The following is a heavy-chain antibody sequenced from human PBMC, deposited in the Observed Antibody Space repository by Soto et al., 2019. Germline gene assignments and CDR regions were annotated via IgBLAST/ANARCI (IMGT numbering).Heavy chain of an antibody. CDR2: IIPILGIA. CDR3: ARENYGSGSHDS. Sequence: QVQLVQSGAEVKKPGSSVKVSCKASGGTFSSYTISWVRQAPGQGLEWMGRIIPILGIANYAQKFQGRVTITADKFTSTVYMELISLRSEDTAVYYCARENYGSGSHDSWGQGTLVTVSS. D-gene: IGHD3-10*01. J-gene: IGHJ4*02. CDR1: GGTFSSYT. V-gene: IGHV1-69*08.